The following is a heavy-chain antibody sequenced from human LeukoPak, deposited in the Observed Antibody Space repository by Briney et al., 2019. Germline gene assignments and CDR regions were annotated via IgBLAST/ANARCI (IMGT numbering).Heavy chain of an antibody. Sequence: ASVKVSCKVSGYTLTELSMHWVRQAPGKGLEWMGGFDPEDGETIHAQKFQGRVTMTEDTSTDTAYMELSSLRSEDTAVYYCATDSSSGWLPAFDYWGQGTLVTVSS. J-gene: IGHJ4*02. CDR1: GYTLTELS. D-gene: IGHD6-19*01. V-gene: IGHV1-24*01. CDR3: ATDSSSGWLPAFDY. CDR2: FDPEDGET.